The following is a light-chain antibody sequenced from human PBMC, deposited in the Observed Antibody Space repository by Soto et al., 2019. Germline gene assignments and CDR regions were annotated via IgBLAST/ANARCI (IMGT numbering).Light chain of an antibody. J-gene: IGKJ4*01. CDR1: QSISSH. CDR3: QQSHSAPLT. Sequence: QMTQSPSSLFASVGDRVTITCRASQSISSHLNWYQQKVGQTPRLLIYAASTLQSEVPPWFSGSASGTEFTLTISGLQREDFATYYRQQSHSAPLTFGGGTKIQI. V-gene: IGKV1-39*01. CDR2: AAS.